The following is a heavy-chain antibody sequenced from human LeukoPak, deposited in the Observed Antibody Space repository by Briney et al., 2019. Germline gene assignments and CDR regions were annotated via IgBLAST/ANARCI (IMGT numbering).Heavy chain of an antibody. CDR3: ARDKNWGFDY. V-gene: IGHV3-48*02. D-gene: IGHD7-27*01. Sequence: GGSLRLSCAASGFTFSSYGMHWVRQAPGKGLEWVSYIRSSDTLIYCADSVKGRFTISTDNAKNSLYLQMNSLRDEDTAVYYCARDKNWGFDYWGQGTLVTVSS. J-gene: IGHJ4*02. CDR2: IRSSDTLI. CDR1: GFTFSSYG.